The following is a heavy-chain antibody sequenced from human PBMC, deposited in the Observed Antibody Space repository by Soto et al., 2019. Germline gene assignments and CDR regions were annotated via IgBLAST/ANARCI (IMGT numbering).Heavy chain of an antibody. CDR2: VWYDGGNK. J-gene: IGHJ6*02. CDR3: VRAAGYSGNDYVYYYGMDV. CDR1: GFPFSSYG. Sequence: QVQLVESGGGVVQPGRSLRLSCAASGFPFSSYGMHWVRQAPGKGLEWVALVWYDGGNKYYADSVKGRFTISRDNSKNTLYLQRNSLRDEDTAVYYFVRAAGYSGNDYVYYYGMDVWGQGTKVTVSS. D-gene: IGHD5-12*01. V-gene: IGHV3-33*01.